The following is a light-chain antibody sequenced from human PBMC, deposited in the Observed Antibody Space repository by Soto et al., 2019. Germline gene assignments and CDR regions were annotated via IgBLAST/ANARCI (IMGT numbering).Light chain of an antibody. Sequence: EIVMTQSPATLSVSPGERATLSCRASQSVSSNLAWYQQKPGQAPRLLIYGASTRATGIPARFSGSGSGTEFTLTISSLQSEDFAVYYGQQYNNWLWTFGQGTKVESK. CDR2: GAS. CDR1: QSVSSN. CDR3: QQYNNWLWT. J-gene: IGKJ1*01. V-gene: IGKV3-15*01.